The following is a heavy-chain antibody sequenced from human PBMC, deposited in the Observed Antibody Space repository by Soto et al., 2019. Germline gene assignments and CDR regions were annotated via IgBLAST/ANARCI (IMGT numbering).Heavy chain of an antibody. Sequence: GGSLRLSCAASGFTFSSYGMHWVRQAPGKGLEWVAVISYDGSNKYYADSAKGRFTISRDNSKNTLYLQMNSLRAEDTAVYYCAKDSSEDYYDSSGYGPGDYWGQGTLVPVSS. D-gene: IGHD3-22*01. V-gene: IGHV3-30*18. J-gene: IGHJ4*02. CDR3: AKDSSEDYYDSSGYGPGDY. CDR1: GFTFSSYG. CDR2: ISYDGSNK.